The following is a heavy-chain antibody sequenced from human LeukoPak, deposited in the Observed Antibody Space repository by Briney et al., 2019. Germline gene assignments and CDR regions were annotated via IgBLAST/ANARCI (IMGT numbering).Heavy chain of an antibody. CDR1: GGSISSGSYY. Sequence: PSETLSLTCTVSGGSISSGSYYWSWIRQPAGKGLEWIGRIYTSGSTNYNPSLKSRVTISVDTSKNQFSLKLSSVTAADTAVYYCAREIYDFWSGYWHNWFDPWGQGTLVTVSS. J-gene: IGHJ5*02. CDR3: AREIYDFWSGYWHNWFDP. CDR2: IYTSGST. V-gene: IGHV4-61*02. D-gene: IGHD3-3*01.